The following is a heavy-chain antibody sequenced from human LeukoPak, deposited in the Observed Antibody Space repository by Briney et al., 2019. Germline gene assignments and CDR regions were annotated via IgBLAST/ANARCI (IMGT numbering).Heavy chain of an antibody. D-gene: IGHD5-24*01. CDR2: INTNTGNP. CDR3: AREGVEMATIKLPRAFDI. V-gene: IGHV7-4-1*02. J-gene: IGHJ3*02. CDR1: GYTFTSYG. Sequence: ASVKVSCKASGYTFTSYGISWVRQAPGQGLEWMGWINTNTGNPTYAQGFTGRFVFSLDTSVSTAYLQISSLKAEDTAVYYCAREGVEMATIKLPRAFDIWGQGTMVTVSS.